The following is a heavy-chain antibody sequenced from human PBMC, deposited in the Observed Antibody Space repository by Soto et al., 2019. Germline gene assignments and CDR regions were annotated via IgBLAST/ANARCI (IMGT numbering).Heavy chain of an antibody. CDR3: ERWDGYGDE. V-gene: IGHV3-23*01. D-gene: IGHD5-12*01. J-gene: IGHJ4*02. CDR1: GFTFNTYS. CDR2: LSGGGANT. Sequence: EVQLLESGGGLVQPGGSLRLSCAASGFTFNTYSMAWVRQAPGKGLAWISGLSGGGANTFYADSVRGRFTISVDHSRNTVYLQMNSLRVEDTAVYYCERWDGYGDEWGQGTLVTVSS.